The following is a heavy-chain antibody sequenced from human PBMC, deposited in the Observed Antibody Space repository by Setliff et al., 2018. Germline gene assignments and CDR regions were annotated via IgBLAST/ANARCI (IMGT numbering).Heavy chain of an antibody. CDR3: ARWGENSGRPDWRAFDI. J-gene: IGHJ3*02. Sequence: SETLSLTCTVSGGSISSGDHYWSWIRQPAGKGLEWIGRIHASGSTNYNPSLKSRVTISVDTSKNQFSLKLTSVSAADTAVYYCARWGENSGRPDWRAFDIWGQGTMVTVSS. CDR1: GGSISSGDHY. CDR2: IHASGST. D-gene: IGHD1-26*01. V-gene: IGHV4-61*02.